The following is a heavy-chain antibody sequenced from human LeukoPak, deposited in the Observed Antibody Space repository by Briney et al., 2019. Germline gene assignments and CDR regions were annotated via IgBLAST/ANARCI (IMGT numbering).Heavy chain of an antibody. Sequence: GGSLRLSCAASGFTFSSYSMNWVRQAPGKGLEWVSSISSSSSYIYYADSVKGRFTISRDNAKNSLYLQMNSLRAEDTAVYYCASEAPYSSSWYTGGGYWGQGTLVTVSS. CDR1: GFTFSSYS. V-gene: IGHV3-21*01. J-gene: IGHJ4*02. CDR3: ASEAPYSSSWYTGGGY. CDR2: ISSSSSYI. D-gene: IGHD6-13*01.